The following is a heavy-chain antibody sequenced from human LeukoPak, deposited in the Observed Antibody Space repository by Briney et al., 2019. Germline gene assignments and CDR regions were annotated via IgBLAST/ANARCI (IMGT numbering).Heavy chain of an antibody. D-gene: IGHD1-1*01. J-gene: IGHJ4*02. V-gene: IGHV3-7*01. CDR3: ARSTAGLDY. CDR1: GFTFSSYW. CDR2: IRQEGSEK. Sequence: GGSLRLSCAASGFTFSSYWMSWVRQAPGKGREWVANIRQEGSEKYYVDSVRGRFTISRDNAKNSLYLQMSSLRAEDTAVYYCARSTAGLDYWGQGTLVTVSS.